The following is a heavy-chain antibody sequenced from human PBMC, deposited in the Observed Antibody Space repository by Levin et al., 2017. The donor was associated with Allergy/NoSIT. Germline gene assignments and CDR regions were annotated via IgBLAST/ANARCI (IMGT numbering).Heavy chain of an antibody. V-gene: IGHV3-21*01. Sequence: KAGGSLRLSCAASGFTFSSYSMNWVRQAPGKGLEWVSSISSSSSYIYYADSVKGRFTISRDNAKNSLYLQMNSLRAEDTAVYYCARAPGPYYYYYGMDVWGQGTTVTVSS. CDR2: ISSSSSYI. J-gene: IGHJ6*02. CDR1: GFTFSSYS. CDR3: ARAPGPYYYYYGMDV.